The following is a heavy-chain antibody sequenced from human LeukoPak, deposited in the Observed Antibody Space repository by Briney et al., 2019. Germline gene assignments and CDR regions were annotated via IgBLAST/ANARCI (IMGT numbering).Heavy chain of an antibody. J-gene: IGHJ4*02. CDR2: SVSTNSI. Sequence: SVSTNSIYSPASMKGRFTISRDDAKNSLYMQINSLRAEDTAMYYCARDSEGYQLLKGFDYWGQGTLVTVSS. D-gene: IGHD2-2*01. V-gene: IGHV3-21*01. CDR3: ARDSEGYQLLKGFDY.